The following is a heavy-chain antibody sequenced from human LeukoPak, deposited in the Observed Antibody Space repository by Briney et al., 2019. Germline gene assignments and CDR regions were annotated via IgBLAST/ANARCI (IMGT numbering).Heavy chain of an antibody. Sequence: SETLSLTCTVSGGSISSSSYYWGWIRQPPGKGLEWIGSIYYSGSTYYNPSLKSRVTISVDTSKNQSSLRLSSVTAADTAVYYCARIGGGRAQIWGQGTMVTVSS. CDR3: ARIGGGRAQI. CDR2: IYYSGST. CDR1: GGSISSSSYY. V-gene: IGHV4-39*07. D-gene: IGHD2-15*01. J-gene: IGHJ3*02.